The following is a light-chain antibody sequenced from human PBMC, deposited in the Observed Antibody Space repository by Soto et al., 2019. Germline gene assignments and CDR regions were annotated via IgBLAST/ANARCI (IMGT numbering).Light chain of an antibody. J-gene: IGKJ1*01. CDR2: DAS. V-gene: IGKV3-15*01. CDR1: QRVGSQ. Sequence: EIVLTQAPDTLSVSPGARATLSGRASQRVGSQVAWYQQRPGQAPRLIIYDASIRATDISARFSGSGSGTDFTLTISSLQSEDFGIYYCQQYSKWPPKTFGQGTKVDIK. CDR3: QQYSKWPPKT.